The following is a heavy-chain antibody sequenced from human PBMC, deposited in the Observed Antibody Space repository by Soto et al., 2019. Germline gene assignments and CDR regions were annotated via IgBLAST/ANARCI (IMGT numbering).Heavy chain of an antibody. D-gene: IGHD2-2*01. Sequence: QVQLQESGPGLVKPSQTLSLTCTVSGGSISSGGYHWSWIRQHPGKGLEWIGYIDYNGSTYYNPSLKCRVTIPEDTSKNQLSLKLSPFTAADTAMYYCARFQLYYGLYVWGQGATVTVSS. CDR1: GGSISSGGYH. CDR2: IDYNGST. V-gene: IGHV4-31*03. CDR3: ARFQLYYGLYV. J-gene: IGHJ6*02.